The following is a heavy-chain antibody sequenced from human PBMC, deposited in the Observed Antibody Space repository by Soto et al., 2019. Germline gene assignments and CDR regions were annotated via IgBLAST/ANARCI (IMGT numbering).Heavy chain of an antibody. CDR2: INHSGST. CDR3: GRGRSGGLRVYARGHWFP. CDR1: GGSFSGYY. D-gene: IGHD2-8*01. J-gene: IGHJ5*02. Sequence: SETLSLTRAGYGGSFSGYYWSWTHQPPGKGLEWIGEINHSGSTNYNPSLKIRITISVDTAKNQFSLNLSSVTADCTAVYCCGRGRSGGLRVYARGHWFPWGQRTLVNVS. V-gene: IGHV4-34*01.